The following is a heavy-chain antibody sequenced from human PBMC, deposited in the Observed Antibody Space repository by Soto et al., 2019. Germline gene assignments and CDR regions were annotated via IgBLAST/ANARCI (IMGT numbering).Heavy chain of an antibody. D-gene: IGHD3-9*01. J-gene: IGHJ3*02. V-gene: IGHV3-33*01. CDR1: GFTFSSYG. CDR3: ARYPLPQRVLRYFDWLPPPQADAFDI. CDR2: IWYDGSNK. Sequence: PGGSLRLSCAASGFTFSSYGMHWVRQAPGKGLEWVAVIWYDGSNKYYADSVKGRFTISRDNSKNTLYLQMNSLRAEDTAVYCCARYPLPQRVLRYFDWLPPPQADAFDIWGQGTMVTVSS.